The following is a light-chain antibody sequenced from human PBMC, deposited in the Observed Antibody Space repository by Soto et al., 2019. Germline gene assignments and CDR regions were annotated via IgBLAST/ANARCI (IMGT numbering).Light chain of an antibody. J-gene: IGKJ1*01. V-gene: IGKV3-11*01. Sequence: EVVLTQSPATLSLSPGERATLSCRASQSVKTFLVWYQQRPGQAPRLLIYDASHRATGIPDRFSGSGSGTDFTLTINRLEPEDFAVYYCQQYTDWPWTFGQGTKADI. CDR3: QQYTDWPWT. CDR2: DAS. CDR1: QSVKTF.